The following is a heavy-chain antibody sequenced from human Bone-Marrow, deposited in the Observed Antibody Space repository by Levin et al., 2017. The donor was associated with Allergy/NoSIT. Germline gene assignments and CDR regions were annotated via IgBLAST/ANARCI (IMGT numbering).Heavy chain of an antibody. CDR1: GFTFSSYA. D-gene: IGHD6-6*01. CDR3: ARDQRSSSSRCGIDY. V-gene: IGHV3-23*01. J-gene: IGHJ4*02. CDR2: ISGSGGST. Sequence: GGSLRLPCAASGFTFSSYAMSWVRQAPGKGLEWVSGISGSGGSTYYADSAKGRFTISRDNSKNTLYLQMNSLRAEVTAVYYWARDQRSSSSRCGIDYWGQGTLVTVSS.